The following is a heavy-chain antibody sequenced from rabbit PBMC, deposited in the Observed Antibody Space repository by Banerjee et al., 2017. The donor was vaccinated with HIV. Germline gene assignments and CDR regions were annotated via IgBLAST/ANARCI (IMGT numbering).Heavy chain of an antibody. Sequence: QSLEEYGGDLVKPRASLTLTCKASGLDFSSSYWICWVRQAPGKGLEWIACIYIGDDRINYASWAKGRFTVSKTSSTTVTLQMTSLTAADTATYFCARDLAGVIGWNFGLWGQGTLVTVS. V-gene: IGHV1S40*01. CDR3: ARDLAGVIGWNFGL. CDR1: GLDFSSSYW. D-gene: IGHD4-1*01. CDR2: IYIGDDRI. J-gene: IGHJ6*01.